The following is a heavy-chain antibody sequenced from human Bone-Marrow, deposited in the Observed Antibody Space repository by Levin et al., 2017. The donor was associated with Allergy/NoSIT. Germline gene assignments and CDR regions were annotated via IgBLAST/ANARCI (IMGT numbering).Heavy chain of an antibody. CDR2: IYYSGST. CDR1: GGSIRSSSYY. Sequence: SQTLSLTCTVSGGSIRSSSYYWGWIRQPPGKGLEWIGSIYYSGSTYYNPSLKSRVTISVDTSKNQFSLKLSSVTAADTAVYYCARQRVYCSGGSCYGRYYGMDVWGQGTTVTVSS. CDR3: ARQRVYCSGGSCYGRYYGMDV. J-gene: IGHJ6*02. V-gene: IGHV4-39*07. D-gene: IGHD2-15*01.